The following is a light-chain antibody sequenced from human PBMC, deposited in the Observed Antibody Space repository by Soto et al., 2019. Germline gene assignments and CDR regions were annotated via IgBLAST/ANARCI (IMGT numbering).Light chain of an antibody. J-gene: IGKJ2*01. Sequence: DIQMTQSPSTLSASVGDRVTITCRASRSISSWLAWYQQKPGKAPKLLIYKASSLESGVPSRFSGSGSGTEFTLTISSLQPDDFETYYCQQYNSYFVTFGQGNKLEIK. CDR1: RSISSW. V-gene: IGKV1-5*03. CDR3: QQYNSYFVT. CDR2: KAS.